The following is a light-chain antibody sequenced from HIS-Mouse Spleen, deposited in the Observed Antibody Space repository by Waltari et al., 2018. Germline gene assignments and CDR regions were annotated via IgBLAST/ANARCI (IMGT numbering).Light chain of an antibody. V-gene: IGKV1-33*01. CDR3: QQYDNLPMYT. J-gene: IGKJ2*01. Sequence: DIQMTQSPSSLSASVGDRVIITCQASQDISNYLNWYQQKPGKAPKLLIYDASNLETGGPSRLSGSGSGTDFTFTISSLQPEDIATYYCQQYDNLPMYTFGQGTKLEIK. CDR1: QDISNY. CDR2: DAS.